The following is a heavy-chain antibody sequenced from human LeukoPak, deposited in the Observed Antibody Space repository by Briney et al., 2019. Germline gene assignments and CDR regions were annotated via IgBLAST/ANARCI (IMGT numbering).Heavy chain of an antibody. CDR3: AKGISSSWADNWFDP. V-gene: IGHV3-9*01. CDR1: GFPFDDYA. D-gene: IGHD6-13*01. Sequence: SLRLSCAASGFPFDDYALHWVRPAPGKGLEWVSGNSWNSGSIGYADSVKGRFTISRDNAKNSLYLQMNSLRAEDTALYYCAKGISSSWADNWFDPWGQGTLVTVSS. CDR2: NSWNSGSI. J-gene: IGHJ5*02.